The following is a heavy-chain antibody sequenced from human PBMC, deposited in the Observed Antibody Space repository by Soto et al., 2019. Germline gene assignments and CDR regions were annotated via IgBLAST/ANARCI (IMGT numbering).Heavy chain of an antibody. CDR2: IYYSGST. CDR3: ARVITSGTYFKDYYYYAMDV. V-gene: IGHV4-59*01. CDR1: GGSISSYY. J-gene: IGHJ6*02. Sequence: SETLSLTCTVSGGSISSYYWSWIRQPPGKGLEWIGYIYYSGSTNYNPSLKSRLTISVDTSKNQFSLNLSSVTAADTAVYYCARVITSGTYFKDYYYYAMDVWGQGTTVTVSS. D-gene: IGHD1-26*01.